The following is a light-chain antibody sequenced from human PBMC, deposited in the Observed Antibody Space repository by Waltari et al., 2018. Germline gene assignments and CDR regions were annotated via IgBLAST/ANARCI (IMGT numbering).Light chain of an antibody. J-gene: IGKJ1*01. CDR3: QNHERLPAK. Sequence: EVVLTQSPGTLSLSPGERATLSCRPSQSVSKYLAWYQQRPGQAPRLLIYAASTRATGIPDRFSGSGYGTDFSLTISRLEPEDFAVYYCQNHERLPAKFGQGTKVEIK. CDR2: AAS. V-gene: IGKV3-20*01. CDR1: QSVSKY.